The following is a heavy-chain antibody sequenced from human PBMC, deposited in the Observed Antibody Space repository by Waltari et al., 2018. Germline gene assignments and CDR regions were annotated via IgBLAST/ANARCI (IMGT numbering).Heavy chain of an antibody. Sequence: EVQLVESGGGLVQPGGSLRLSCAASGFTFSSYSMNWVRQAPGKGLGWVSYIRSSSSTIYYADSVKGRFTNSRDNAENSLYLQMNSLRAEDTAVYYCARAGGGTSPPLRAAAGGDFDYWGQGTLVTVSS. D-gene: IGHD6-13*01. CDR3: ARAGGGTSPPLRAAAGGDFDY. CDR1: GFTFSSYS. V-gene: IGHV3-48*04. J-gene: IGHJ4*02. CDR2: IRSSSSTI.